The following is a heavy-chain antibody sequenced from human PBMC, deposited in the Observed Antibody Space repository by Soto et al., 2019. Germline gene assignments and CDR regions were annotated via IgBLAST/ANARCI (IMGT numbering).Heavy chain of an antibody. CDR1: GSSISSSNW. CDR3: ARAPSGVPFDY. Sequence: QVQLQESGPGLVKPSGTLSLTCAVSGSSISSSNWWSWVRQPPGEGLEWIGEIHHDGSTNYNPSLKSRVATAVDQSETHFSPNPRSVTAADPAVYSCARAPSGVPFDYWGQGTLVTVSS. D-gene: IGHD2-8*01. CDR2: IHHDGST. J-gene: IGHJ4*02. V-gene: IGHV4-4*02.